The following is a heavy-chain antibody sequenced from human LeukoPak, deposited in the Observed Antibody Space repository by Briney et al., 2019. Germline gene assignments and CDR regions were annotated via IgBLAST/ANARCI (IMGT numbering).Heavy chain of an antibody. D-gene: IGHD1-26*01. J-gene: IGHJ4*02. CDR1: GFSFGTYA. Sequence: GGSLRLSCAASGFSFGTYAMSWVRQAPGKGLEWLSHITSGSVTTHYADSVKGRFTVSRDNPKNSLYLQMNSLRDEDTAVYYCARGGGGSYYHLLDYWGQGTLVTVSS. V-gene: IGHV3-48*02. CDR2: ITSGSVTT. CDR3: ARGGGGSYYHLLDY.